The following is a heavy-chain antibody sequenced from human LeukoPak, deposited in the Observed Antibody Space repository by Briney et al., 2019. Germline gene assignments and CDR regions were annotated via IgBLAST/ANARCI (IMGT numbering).Heavy chain of an antibody. Sequence: PGRSLRLSCAASGFTFSSYGMHWVRQAPGKGLEWVAVISYDGSNKYYADSVKGRFTISRDNSKNTLYLQMNSLRAEDTAVYYCAKGGDIVVVPAAYYFDYWGQGTLVTVSS. J-gene: IGHJ4*02. CDR1: GFTFSSYG. V-gene: IGHV3-30*18. D-gene: IGHD2-2*01. CDR2: ISYDGSNK. CDR3: AKGGDIVVVPAAYYFDY.